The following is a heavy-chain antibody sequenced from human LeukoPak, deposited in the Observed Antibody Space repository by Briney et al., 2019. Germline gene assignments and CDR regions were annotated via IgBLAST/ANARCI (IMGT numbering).Heavy chain of an antibody. Sequence: GGSLRLSCAASGFTFSSYEMNWVRQAPGKGLEWVSYISSSGSTIYYADSVKGRFTISRDNAKNSLYLQMNSLRAEDTAVYYCAPYCSGGSCYHYYYCYVMDVWGQGTTVTVSS. CDR3: APYCSGGSCYHYYYCYVMDV. CDR2: ISSSGSTI. V-gene: IGHV3-48*03. J-gene: IGHJ6*02. CDR1: GFTFSSYE. D-gene: IGHD2-15*01.